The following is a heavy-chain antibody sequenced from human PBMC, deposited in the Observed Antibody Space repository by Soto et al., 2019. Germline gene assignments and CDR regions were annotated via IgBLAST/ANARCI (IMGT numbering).Heavy chain of an antibody. J-gene: IGHJ4*02. CDR3: VRATRLTTGGDY. D-gene: IGHD4-17*01. Sequence: QITLKESGPTLVKPTQTLTLTCTFSGFSLSTTGVGVGWIRQPPGKALDWLALIYWDDDKRYSPSLKSKLTITKDTSQNRVVLTMTNMDPIDTATDCCVRATRLTTGGDYWGQGTLGTVSS. CDR2: IYWDDDK. V-gene: IGHV2-5*02. CDR1: GFSLSTTGVG.